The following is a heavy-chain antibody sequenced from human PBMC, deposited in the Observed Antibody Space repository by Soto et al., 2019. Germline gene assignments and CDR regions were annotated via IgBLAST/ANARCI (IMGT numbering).Heavy chain of an antibody. D-gene: IGHD3-22*01. CDR3: ARRYDSSDY. Sequence: QVQLVQSGAEVKKPGSSVKVSCKASGGTFSSYTISWVRQAPGQGLEWMGKIIPILGIANYAQKFQGRVTITAHTATSTAYMELSSLGSADTAVYYCARRYDSSDYWGPGTLVTVSS. CDR1: GGTFSSYT. J-gene: IGHJ4*02. V-gene: IGHV1-69*02. CDR2: IIPILGIA.